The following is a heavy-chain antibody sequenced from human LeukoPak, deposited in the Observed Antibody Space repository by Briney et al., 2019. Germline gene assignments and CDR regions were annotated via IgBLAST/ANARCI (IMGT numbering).Heavy chain of an antibody. CDR1: GFTVSTNY. D-gene: IGHD3-22*01. CDR2: IYSGDST. J-gene: IGHJ4*02. V-gene: IGHV3-66*02. CDR3: AREAYYHDSSGYYYPDY. Sequence: GGSLRLSCAASGFTVSTNYMSWVRQAPGMGLEWVSIIYSGDSTSYTDSVKGRSTISRDSSKNTLYLQMNGLRAEDTAVYFCAREAYYHDSSGYYYPDYWGQGTLVTVSS.